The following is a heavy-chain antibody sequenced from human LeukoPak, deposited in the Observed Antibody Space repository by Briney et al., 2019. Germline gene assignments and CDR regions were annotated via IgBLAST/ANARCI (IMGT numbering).Heavy chain of an antibody. Sequence: PSETLSLTCSVSAGSISSYYWSWIRHPAGKGLEWIGRNYTSGSTNYTPSLKRRVTMPVDTSKNQFSLKLSSVTAADTAVYYCARDRGPYGSVNWFDPWGQGTLVTVSS. D-gene: IGHD3-10*01. V-gene: IGHV4-4*07. CDR1: AGSISSYY. J-gene: IGHJ5*02. CDR2: NYTSGST. CDR3: ARDRGPYGSVNWFDP.